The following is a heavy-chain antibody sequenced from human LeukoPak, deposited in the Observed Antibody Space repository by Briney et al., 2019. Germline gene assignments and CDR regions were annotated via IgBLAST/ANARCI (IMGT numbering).Heavy chain of an antibody. Sequence: GGSLRLSCAASGFTFSSYSMNWVRQAPGKGLEWVSSISSSSSYIYYADSVKGRFTISRDNAKNLLYLQMNGLRAEDTAVYYCAREIQQQLSTPGDYWGQGTLVTVSS. J-gene: IGHJ4*02. CDR3: AREIQQQLSTPGDY. D-gene: IGHD6-13*01. CDR2: ISSSSSYI. V-gene: IGHV3-21*01. CDR1: GFTFSSYS.